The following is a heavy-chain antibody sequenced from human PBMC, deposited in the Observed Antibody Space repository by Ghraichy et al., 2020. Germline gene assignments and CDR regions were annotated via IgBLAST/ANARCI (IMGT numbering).Heavy chain of an antibody. CDR3: ARDPYGDYKYGGTDY. J-gene: IGHJ4*02. D-gene: IGHD4-17*01. Sequence: GGSLRLSCAASGFTFSRHWMSWVRQAPGKGLEWVASIKSDGSDRFYVDSVKGRFTISRDNAKTSVSLEMNSLRVEDTAVYYCARDPYGDYKYGGTDYWGQGTLVSVSS. CDR2: IKSDGSDR. CDR1: GFTFSRHW. V-gene: IGHV3-7*01.